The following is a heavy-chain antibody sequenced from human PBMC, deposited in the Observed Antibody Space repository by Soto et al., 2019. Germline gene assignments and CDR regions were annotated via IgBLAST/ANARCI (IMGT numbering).Heavy chain of an antibody. CDR2: INGGGDAT. J-gene: IGHJ2*01. D-gene: IGHD3-10*01. CDR1: GFTFSGYA. Sequence: EVQLLDSEGGLVQPGGSLRLSCAASGFTFSGYALTWVRQAPGKGLEWVSAINGGGDATFYADSVKGRFTISRDNSKNTLYLQMNTLRAEDTAVYYCARKVSGSTGRPDLWYFDLWGRGTLVTVSS. CDR3: ARKVSGSTGRPDLWYFDL. V-gene: IGHV3-23*01.